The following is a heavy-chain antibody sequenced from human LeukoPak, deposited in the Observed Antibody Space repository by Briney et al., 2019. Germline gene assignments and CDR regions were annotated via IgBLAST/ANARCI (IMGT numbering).Heavy chain of an antibody. J-gene: IGHJ5*02. V-gene: IGHV4-34*01. D-gene: IGHD5-18*01. Sequence: PSETLSLTCGVYGGSFSDYYWSWIRQPPGKGLEWIGEINHSGSTNYNPSLKSRVTISVDTSKNQFSLKVNSVTAADTAVYYCARRGYTYGWGWFDPWGQGTLVTVSS. CDR1: GGSFSDYY. CDR2: INHSGST. CDR3: ARRGYTYGWGWFDP.